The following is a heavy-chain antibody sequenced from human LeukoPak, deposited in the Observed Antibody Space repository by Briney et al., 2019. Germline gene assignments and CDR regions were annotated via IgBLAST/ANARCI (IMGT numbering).Heavy chain of an antibody. Sequence: GGSLRLSCAASGFTFSGYWMTWVRQVPGKGLEWVANINHDGSEKNYVDSVEGRFTISRDNSKNTLYLQMNSLRAEDTAVYYCAKGSGYSSSWYYPDYWGQGTLVTVSS. CDR1: GFTFSGYW. CDR2: INHDGSEK. CDR3: AKGSGYSSSWYYPDY. V-gene: IGHV3-7*03. D-gene: IGHD6-13*01. J-gene: IGHJ4*02.